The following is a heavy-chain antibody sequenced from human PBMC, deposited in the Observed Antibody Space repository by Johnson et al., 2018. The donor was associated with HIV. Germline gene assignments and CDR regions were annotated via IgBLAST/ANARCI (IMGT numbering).Heavy chain of an antibody. CDR2: TSNDGTNT. CDR1: GLTFSSYG. V-gene: IGHV3-30*03. CDR3: ARMGLTGAFDI. D-gene: IGHD3-9*01. J-gene: IGHJ3*02. Sequence: QVQLVESGGGVVQPGRSLRLSCAASGLTFSSYGMHWVRQAPGEGLEWVAVTSNDGTNTYYADSVKGRFTISRDNSKNTLYLQMDSLRAEDTAVYYCARMGLTGAFDIWGQGTMVTVSS.